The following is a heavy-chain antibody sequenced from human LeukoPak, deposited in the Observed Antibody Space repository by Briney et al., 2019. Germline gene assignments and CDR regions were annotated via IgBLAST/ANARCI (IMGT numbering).Heavy chain of an antibody. CDR3: ARRDYYGSGSQIDY. CDR2: FDPEDGET. CDR1: GYTLTELS. Sequence: GASVKVSCKVSGYTLTELSMHWVRQAPGKGLEWMGGFDPEDGETIYAQKFQGRVTMTRDTSTSTVYMELSSLRSEDTAVYYCARRDYYGSGSQIDYWGQGTLVTVSS. D-gene: IGHD3-10*01. V-gene: IGHV1-24*01. J-gene: IGHJ4*02.